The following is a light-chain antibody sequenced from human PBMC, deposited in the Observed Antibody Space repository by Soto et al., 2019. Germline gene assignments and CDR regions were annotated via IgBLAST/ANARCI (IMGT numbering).Light chain of an antibody. CDR1: SSNIGRNS. CDR2: GNN. Sequence: QSALTQAPSVSGPPGQRVTITCSGSSSNIGRNSVNWYEHLPGTAPKLLTHGNNHRPSGVPDRFSGYKSGTSASLAISGLQPEDEADYCCAAWDDSLNEYVFGDGTKVTVL. J-gene: IGLJ1*01. V-gene: IGLV1-44*01. CDR3: AAWDDSLNEYV.